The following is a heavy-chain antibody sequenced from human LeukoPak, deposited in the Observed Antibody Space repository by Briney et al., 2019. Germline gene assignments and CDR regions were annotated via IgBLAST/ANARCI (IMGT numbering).Heavy chain of an antibody. V-gene: IGHV3-23*01. CDR3: AKDNYGEA. CDR1: GFTFSSYA. Sequence: GGSLRLSCAASGFTFSSYAMNWVRQAPGKGLEWVSGISGSGTNTDYIDSVKGRFTISRDNSKNTLYLQMNSLRAEDTAVYYCAKDNYGEAWGQGTLVTVSS. D-gene: IGHD4-17*01. CDR2: ISGSGTNT. J-gene: IGHJ4*02.